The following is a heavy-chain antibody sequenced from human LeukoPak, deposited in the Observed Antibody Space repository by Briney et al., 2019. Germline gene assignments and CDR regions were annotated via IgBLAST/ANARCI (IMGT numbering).Heavy chain of an antibody. CDR1: GHTFTSYG. J-gene: IGHJ5*02. D-gene: IGHD2-15*01. CDR2: ISAYNGNT. Sequence: ASVKVSCKASGHTFTSYGISWVRQAPGQGLEWMGWISAYNGNTNYAQKLQGRVTMTTDTSTSTAYMELRSLRSDDTAVYYCARVRIVVVVAATFGDWFDPWGQGTLVTVSS. CDR3: ARVRIVVVVAATFGDWFDP. V-gene: IGHV1-18*01.